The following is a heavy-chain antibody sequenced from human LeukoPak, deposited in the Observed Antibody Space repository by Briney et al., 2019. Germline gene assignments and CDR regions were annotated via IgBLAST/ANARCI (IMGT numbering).Heavy chain of an antibody. D-gene: IGHD1-26*01. CDR2: INQTGST. J-gene: IGHJ3*02. V-gene: IGHV4-34*01. CDR3: ARRKWEFLLDAFDI. Sequence: SETLSLTCAVSGGSFSAYYWSWIRQSPGMGLEWIGEINQTGSTKYKTSLKSRVTISVDTSNIQFSLKLTSVSAADTAVYYCARRKWEFLLDAFDIWGLGTMVTVSA. CDR1: GGSFSAYY.